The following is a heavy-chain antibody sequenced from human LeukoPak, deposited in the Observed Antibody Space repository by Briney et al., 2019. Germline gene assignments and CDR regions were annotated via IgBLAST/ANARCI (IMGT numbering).Heavy chain of an antibody. CDR3: ARDCRDGYNFEYFDY. V-gene: IGHV1-69*05. Sequence: ASVKVSCEASGGTFSSYAISWVRQAPGQGLEWMGRIIPIFGTANYAQKFQGRVTITTDESTSTAYMELSSLRSEDTAVYYCARDCRDGYNFEYFDYWGQGTLVTVSS. CDR2: IIPIFGTA. J-gene: IGHJ4*02. D-gene: IGHD5-24*01. CDR1: GGTFSSYA.